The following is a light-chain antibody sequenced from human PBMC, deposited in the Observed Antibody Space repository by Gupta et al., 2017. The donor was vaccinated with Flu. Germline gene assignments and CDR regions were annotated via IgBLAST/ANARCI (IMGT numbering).Light chain of an antibody. CDR1: QSISTW. CDR3: HQYNNYSPDT. Sequence: DIQMTQSPSTLSASVGDRVTITCRASQSISTWLAWYQQKPGKAPKLLIYKASTLESGVPSRFSGSGSGTEXSLTISXLQPDDFAIYYCHQYNNYSPDTFGXGTKLEI. V-gene: IGKV1-5*03. J-gene: IGKJ2*01. CDR2: KAS.